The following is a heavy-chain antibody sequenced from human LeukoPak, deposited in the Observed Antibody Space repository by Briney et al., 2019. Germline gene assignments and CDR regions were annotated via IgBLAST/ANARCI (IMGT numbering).Heavy chain of an antibody. CDR3: AILDTAMGDHDALDI. D-gene: IGHD5-18*01. J-gene: IGHJ3*02. CDR2: ISYDGSNK. Sequence: GRSLRLSCAASGFTFSSYGMHWVRQAPGKGLEWVAVISYDGSNKYYADSVKGRFTISRDNSKNTLYLQMNSLRAEDTAVYYCAILDTAMGDHDALDIWGQGTMVTVSS. V-gene: IGHV3-30*03. CDR1: GFTFSSYG.